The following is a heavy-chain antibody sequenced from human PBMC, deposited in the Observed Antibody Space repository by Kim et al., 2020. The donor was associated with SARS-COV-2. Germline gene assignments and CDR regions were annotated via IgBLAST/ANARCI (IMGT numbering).Heavy chain of an antibody. Sequence: GGSLRLSCAASGFTFSSYGMHWVRQAPGKGLEWVAVISYDGSNKYYADSVKGRFTISRDNSKNTLYLQMNSLRAEDTAVYYCAKDWSNWNDWYYYYYYMDVWGKGTTVTVSS. CDR3: AKDWSNWNDWYYYYYYMDV. J-gene: IGHJ6*03. CDR2: ISYDGSNK. CDR1: GFTFSSYG. D-gene: IGHD1-1*01. V-gene: IGHV3-30*18.